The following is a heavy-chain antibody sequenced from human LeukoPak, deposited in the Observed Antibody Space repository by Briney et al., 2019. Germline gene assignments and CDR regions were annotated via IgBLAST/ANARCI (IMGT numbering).Heavy chain of an antibody. V-gene: IGHV1-24*01. J-gene: IGHJ4*02. CDR2: FDPEDGET. CDR1: GYTLTELS. CDR3: ATVSAGTVATIGYYFDY. D-gene: IGHD5-12*01. Sequence: ASVKVSCKVSGYTLTELSMHWVRQAPGKGLEWMGGFDPEDGETIYAQKFQGRVTMTEDTSTDTAYMELSSLRFEDTAVYYCATVSAGTVATIGYYFDYWGQGTLVTVSS.